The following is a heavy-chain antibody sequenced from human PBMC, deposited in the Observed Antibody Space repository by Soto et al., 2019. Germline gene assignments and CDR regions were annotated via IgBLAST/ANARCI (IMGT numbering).Heavy chain of an antibody. V-gene: IGHV4-39*01. CDR2: IYYSGST. D-gene: IGHD5-12*01. CDR3: ARHTSSYDYSSYYYGMDV. CDR1: GGSISSSSYY. Sequence: QLQLQESGPGLVKPSETLSLTCTVSGGSISSSSYYWGWIRQPPGKGLEWIGSIYYSGSTYYNPSLKSRVTISLDTSNNQFSLKLSSVTAADTAVYYCARHTSSYDYSSYYYGMDVWGQGTTVTVSS. J-gene: IGHJ6*02.